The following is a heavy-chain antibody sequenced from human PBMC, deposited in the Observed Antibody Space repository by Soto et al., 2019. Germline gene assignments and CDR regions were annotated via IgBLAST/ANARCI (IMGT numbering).Heavy chain of an antibody. CDR3: AREDGTMIVVVTGAFDI. CDR1: GFTFSSYS. J-gene: IGHJ3*02. V-gene: IGHV3-21*01. D-gene: IGHD3-22*01. Sequence: SLRLSCAASGFTFSSYSMNWVRQAPGKGLEWVSSISSSSSYIYYADSVKGRFTISRDNAKNSLYLQMNSLRAEDTAVYYCAREDGTMIVVVTGAFDIWGQGTMVTVSS. CDR2: ISSSSSYI.